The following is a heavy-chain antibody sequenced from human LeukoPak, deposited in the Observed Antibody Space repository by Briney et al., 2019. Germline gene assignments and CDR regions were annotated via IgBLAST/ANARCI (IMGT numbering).Heavy chain of an antibody. D-gene: IGHD3-22*01. CDR3: ANYYYDSSGCYYFDY. CDR2: IYYSGST. J-gene: IGHJ4*02. V-gene: IGHV4-59*07. Sequence: SDTLSLTCTVSDGSISSYYWSWIRQPPGKGLEWIGYIYYSGSTNSNPSLKSRVTISVNTSKNQFSLKLSSVTAADTAVYYCANYYYDSSGCYYFDYWGKGTLVTVAS. CDR1: DGSISSYY.